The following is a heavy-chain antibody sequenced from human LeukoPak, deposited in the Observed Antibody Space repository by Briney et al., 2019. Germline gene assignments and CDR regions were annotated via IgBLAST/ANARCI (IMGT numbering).Heavy chain of an antibody. D-gene: IGHD1-26*01. Sequence: SETLSLTCSVSGGAISRYYWSWIRQPPGKGLEWIGYIYYSGSTNYNPSLKSRVTISVDTSKNQFSLKLSSVPAADTAVYYCASGAYSYYYMDVWGKGTTVTISS. V-gene: IGHV4-59*01. J-gene: IGHJ6*03. CDR1: GGAISRYY. CDR2: IYYSGST. CDR3: ASGAYSYYYMDV.